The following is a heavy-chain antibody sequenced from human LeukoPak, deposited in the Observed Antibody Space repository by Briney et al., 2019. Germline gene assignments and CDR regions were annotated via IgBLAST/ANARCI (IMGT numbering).Heavy chain of an antibody. V-gene: IGHV3-21*01. CDR3: ARLHIVVVTGSADAFDI. CDR1: GFTFSSYS. CDR2: ISSSSSYK. J-gene: IGHJ3*02. D-gene: IGHD2-21*02. Sequence: GGSLRLSCAASGFTFSSYSMNWVRQAPGKGREWGSSISSSSSYKYYADSVKGRFTISRDNAKNSLYLQMNSLRAEDTAVYYCARLHIVVVTGSADAFDIWGQGTMVTVSS.